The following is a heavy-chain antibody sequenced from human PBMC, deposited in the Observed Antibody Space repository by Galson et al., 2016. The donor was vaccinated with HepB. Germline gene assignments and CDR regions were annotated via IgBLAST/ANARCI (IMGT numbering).Heavy chain of an antibody. V-gene: IGHV7-4-1*02. CDR1: GYSFTTYT. CDR2: INTNTGNP. Sequence: SVKVSCKASGYSFTTYTMNWVRQAPGQGLERMGWINTNTGNPTYAQGFTGRFVFSLDTSVSTAYLQISSLKAEDTAVYYCARDPSVRLLRHFDLWGRGTLVTVSS. CDR3: ARDPSVRLLRHFDL. J-gene: IGHJ2*01. D-gene: IGHD6-25*01.